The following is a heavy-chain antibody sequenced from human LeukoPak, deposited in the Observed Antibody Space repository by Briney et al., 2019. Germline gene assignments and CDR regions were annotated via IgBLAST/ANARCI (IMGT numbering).Heavy chain of an antibody. Sequence: SQTLSLTCTVSGGSISSGSYYWSWIRQAAGKGLEWIGRIYTSGSTNYNPSLKSRVTISVDTSKNQFSLKLSSVTAADTAVYYCARPDYYDSSGFYAFDIWGQGTMVTVSS. CDR2: IYTSGST. V-gene: IGHV4-61*02. CDR3: ARPDYYDSSGFYAFDI. CDR1: GGSISSGSYY. D-gene: IGHD3-22*01. J-gene: IGHJ3*02.